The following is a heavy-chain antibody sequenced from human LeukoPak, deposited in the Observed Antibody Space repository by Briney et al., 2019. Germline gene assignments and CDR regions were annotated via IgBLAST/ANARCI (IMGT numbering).Heavy chain of an antibody. CDR1: GFTFSSDA. CDR2: ISGSGGST. J-gene: IGHJ4*02. V-gene: IGHV3-23*01. CDR3: AKSTMVRGVANFDY. D-gene: IGHD3-10*01. Sequence: GGSLRLSCAASGFTFSSDAMRWVRQAPGKGLEWVSAISGSGGSTYYADSVKGRFTISRDNSKNTLYLQMNSLRAEDTAVYYCAKSTMVRGVANFDYWGQGTLVTVSS.